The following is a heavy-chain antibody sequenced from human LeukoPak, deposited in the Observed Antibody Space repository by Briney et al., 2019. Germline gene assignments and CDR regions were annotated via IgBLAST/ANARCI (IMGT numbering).Heavy chain of an antibody. V-gene: IGHV3-48*04. Sequence: GGSLRLSCAASGFTFSSYTMNWVRKAPGKGLEWISYISSSSSIMYYANSVKGRFSISRDNAKNSLYLQMNSLRAEDTAVYYCASNASSSYGMDVWGQGTTVTVSS. CDR3: ASNASSSYGMDV. D-gene: IGHD6-13*01. CDR2: ISSSSSIM. J-gene: IGHJ6*02. CDR1: GFTFSSYT.